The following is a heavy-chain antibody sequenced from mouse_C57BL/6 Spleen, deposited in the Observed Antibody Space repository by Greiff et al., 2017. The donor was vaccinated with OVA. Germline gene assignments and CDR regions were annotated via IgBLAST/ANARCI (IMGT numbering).Heavy chain of an antibody. CDR3: ASLYYDYSAWFAY. CDR1: GYSFTGYY. Sequence: EVQLQQSGPELVKPGASVKISCKASGYSFTGYYMNWVKQSPEKSLEWIGEINPSTGGTTYNQKFKAKATLTVDKSSSTAYMQLKSLTSEDSAVYYCASLYYDYSAWFAYWGQGTLVTVSA. J-gene: IGHJ3*01. CDR2: INPSTGGT. D-gene: IGHD2-4*01. V-gene: IGHV1-42*01.